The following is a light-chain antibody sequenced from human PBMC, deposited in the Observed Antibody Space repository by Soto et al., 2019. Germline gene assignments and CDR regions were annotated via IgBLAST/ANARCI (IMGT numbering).Light chain of an antibody. CDR2: DVS. J-gene: IGKJ1*01. Sequence: DIVLTQSPGTLSLSPGERATLSCRSSQSVSSNYLAWYQQKPDQAPRLVIYDVSGRATGIPDRFSGSGSGNDFPLTISRLEPEDSAVYYCQQYGISPTFGQGTKVEIK. CDR3: QQYGISPT. CDR1: QSVSSNY. V-gene: IGKV3-20*01.